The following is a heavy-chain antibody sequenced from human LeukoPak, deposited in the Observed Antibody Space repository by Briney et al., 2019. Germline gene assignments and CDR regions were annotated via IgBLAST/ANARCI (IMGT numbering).Heavy chain of an antibody. CDR3: AKYRVVYYYYYMDV. CDR2: ISGSGGST. Sequence: PGGSLRLSCAASGFTFSSYAVSWVRQAPGKGLEWVSAISGSGGSTYYADSVKGRFTISRDNSKNTLYLQMNSLRAEDTAVYYCAKYRVVYYYYYMDVWGKGTTGTVSS. D-gene: IGHD2-15*01. CDR1: GFTFSSYA. V-gene: IGHV3-23*01. J-gene: IGHJ6*03.